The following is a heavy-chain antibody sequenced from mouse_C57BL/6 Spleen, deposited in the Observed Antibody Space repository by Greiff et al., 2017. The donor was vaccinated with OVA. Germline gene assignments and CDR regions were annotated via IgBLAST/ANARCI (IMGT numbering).Heavy chain of an antibody. CDR1: GYAFTNYL. J-gene: IGHJ2*01. CDR3: ARKVIYSNYPFDY. D-gene: IGHD2-5*01. CDR2: INPGSGGT. V-gene: IGHV1-54*01. Sequence: QVQLQQSGAELVRPGTSVTVSCKASGYAFTNYLIEWVKQRPGQGLEWIGVINPGSGGTNYNEKFKGKATLTADKSSSTAYMQLSSLTSEDSAVYFCARKVIYSNYPFDYWGQGTTLTVSS.